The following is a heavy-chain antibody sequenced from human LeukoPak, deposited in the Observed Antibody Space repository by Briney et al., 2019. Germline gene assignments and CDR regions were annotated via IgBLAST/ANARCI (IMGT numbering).Heavy chain of an antibody. CDR2: ISSSSSYI. Sequence: GGSLRLSCAASGFTFSSYSMNWVRQAPGKGLEWVSSISSSSSYIYYADSVKGRFTISRDNAKNSLYLQMNSLRAEDTAVYYCARDRRDGFSRLYWYFDLWGRGTLVTVSS. V-gene: IGHV3-21*01. J-gene: IGHJ2*01. CDR3: ARDRRDGFSRLYWYFDL. D-gene: IGHD5-24*01. CDR1: GFTFSSYS.